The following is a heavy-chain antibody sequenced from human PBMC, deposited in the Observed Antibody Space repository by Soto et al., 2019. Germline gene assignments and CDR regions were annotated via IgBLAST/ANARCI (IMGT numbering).Heavy chain of an antibody. V-gene: IGHV3-11*05. D-gene: IGHD3-10*01. CDR1: GFTFSDYY. Sequence: QVQLVESGGGLVKPGGSLRLSCAASGFTFSDYYMSWIRQAPGKGLEWVSYISSSSSYTNYADSVKGRFTISRDNAKNSLYLKMNSLRAEDTAVYYCARGYYGSGSDWFDHWGEGTLVTFSS. CDR2: ISSSSSYT. J-gene: IGHJ5*02. CDR3: ARGYYGSGSDWFDH.